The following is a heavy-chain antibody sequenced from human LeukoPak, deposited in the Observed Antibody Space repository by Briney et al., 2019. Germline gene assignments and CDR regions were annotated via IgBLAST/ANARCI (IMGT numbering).Heavy chain of an antibody. CDR2: IGWKRGST. D-gene: IGHD3-9*01. CDR1: GFSFEDYA. V-gene: IGHV3-9*01. J-gene: IGHJ4*02. CDR3: AKGAWRYFDWLTSALDS. Sequence: PGRSLRLSCAVSGFSFEDYAMHWVRQAPGKGLEWVSGIGWKRGSTGYADSVKGRFTISRDDAKGSLFLEMNNLRPEDTAFYYCAKGAWRYFDWLTSALDSWGQGTQVTVPS.